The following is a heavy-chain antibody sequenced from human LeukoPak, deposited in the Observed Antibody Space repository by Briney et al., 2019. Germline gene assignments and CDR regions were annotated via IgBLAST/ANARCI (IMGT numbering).Heavy chain of an antibody. CDR3: ARAESDYTNYYYMDV. CDR1: GGTFSSYA. J-gene: IGHJ6*03. Sequence: SVKVSCKASGGTFSSYAISWVRQAPGQGLEWMGGIIPIFGTANYAQKFQGRVTITADESTSTAYMELSSLGSEDTAVCYCARAESDYTNYYYMDVWGKGTTVTVSS. CDR2: IIPIFGTA. V-gene: IGHV1-69*13. D-gene: IGHD4-11*01.